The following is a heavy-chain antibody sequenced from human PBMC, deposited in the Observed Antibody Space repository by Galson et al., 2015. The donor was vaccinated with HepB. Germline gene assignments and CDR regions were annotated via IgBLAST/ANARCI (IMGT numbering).Heavy chain of an antibody. CDR2: ISGSGGST. CDR3: AKGAGWGGSYLSYFDY. D-gene: IGHD1-26*01. Sequence: SLRLSCAASGFTFSSYAMSWVRQAPGKGLEWVSPISGSGGSTYYADSVKGRFTISRDNSKNTLYLQMNSLRAEDTAVYYCAKGAGWGGSYLSYFDYWGQGTLVTVSS. V-gene: IGHV3-23*01. J-gene: IGHJ4*02. CDR1: GFTFSSYA.